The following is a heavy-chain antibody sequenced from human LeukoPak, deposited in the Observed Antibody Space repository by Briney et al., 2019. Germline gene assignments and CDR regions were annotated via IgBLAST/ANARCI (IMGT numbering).Heavy chain of an antibody. CDR1: GGSISSSSYY. V-gene: IGHV4-39*01. J-gene: IGHJ4*02. D-gene: IGHD3-10*01. Sequence: SETLSLTCTVSGGSISSSSYYWGWIRQPPGKGLEWIGSIYYSGSTYCNPSLKSRVTISVDTSKNQFSLKLSSVTAADTAVYYCASPYGSGSYYFDYWGQGTLVTVSS. CDR3: ASPYGSGSYYFDY. CDR2: IYYSGST.